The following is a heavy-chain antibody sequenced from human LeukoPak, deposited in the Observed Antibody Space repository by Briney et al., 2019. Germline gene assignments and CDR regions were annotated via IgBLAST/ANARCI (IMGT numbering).Heavy chain of an antibody. CDR2: IYSTGST. CDR1: GCSISSYY. D-gene: IGHD6-13*01. J-gene: IGHJ4*02. V-gene: IGHV4-4*07. Sequence: PSETLSLTCTASGCSISSYYRSWVRQPAGKGLEWIGRIYSTGSTNYNASLKSRVTMSVDTSKNEFFLKLRSVTAADPTADYCVRQIESACTAGFDFWGQGALVSVSS. CDR3: VRQIESACTAGFDF.